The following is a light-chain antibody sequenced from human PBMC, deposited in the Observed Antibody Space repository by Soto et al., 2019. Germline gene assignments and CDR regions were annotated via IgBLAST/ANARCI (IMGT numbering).Light chain of an antibody. CDR3: QQFNDYPPFT. CDR2: DAS. J-gene: IGKJ3*01. Sequence: AIQLTPSPSSLSASVGDRVTMTCRASQGISSALAWYQQTPGKAPKLLIHDASSLESGVPSRFSGSGSGTHFTLTISSLQPEDSATYYCQQFNDYPPFTFGPGTKVDIK. V-gene: IGKV1D-13*01. CDR1: QGISSA.